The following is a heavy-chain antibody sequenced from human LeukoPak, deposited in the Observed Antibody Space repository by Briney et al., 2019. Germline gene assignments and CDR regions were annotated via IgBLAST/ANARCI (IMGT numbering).Heavy chain of an antibody. J-gene: IGHJ3*02. CDR1: GYTFSSHG. Sequence: AASVKVSCKASGYTFSSHGINWVRQAPGQGLEWMGWINSYNGDTNYAQKFQGRVTLTTDTSTSTAYMELRSLRSDDTAVYYCAREPIVGATFDAFDIWGQGTMVTVSS. CDR3: AREPIVGATFDAFDI. V-gene: IGHV1-18*01. CDR2: INSYNGDT. D-gene: IGHD1-26*01.